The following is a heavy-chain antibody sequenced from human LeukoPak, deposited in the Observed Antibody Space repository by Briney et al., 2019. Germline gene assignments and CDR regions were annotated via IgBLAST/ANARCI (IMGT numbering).Heavy chain of an antibody. J-gene: IGHJ5*02. CDR3: ARDYHPSGTSFEDCFDP. CDR1: GYTFTGYY. V-gene: IGHV1-18*04. D-gene: IGHD3-10*01. CDR2: ISADDGET. Sequence: ASVKVSCKASGYTFTGYYMHWVRQAPGQGLEWMGWISADDGETNYAEKLQDRVTMTTDTSTSTVYMELRSLRSDDTAMYYCARDYHPSGTSFEDCFDPWGQGTLVTVSS.